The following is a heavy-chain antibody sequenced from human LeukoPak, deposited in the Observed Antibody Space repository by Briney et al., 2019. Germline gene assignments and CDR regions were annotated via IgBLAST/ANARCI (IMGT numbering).Heavy chain of an antibody. D-gene: IGHD1-20*01. V-gene: IGHV4-39*01. CDR1: GGSISSSSYY. J-gene: IGHJ4*02. CDR3: ARHTNWSGNDY. Sequence: SETLSLTCTVSGGSISSSSYYWGWIRQPPGKGLEWIGSIYYSGSTYYNPSLKSRVTISVDTSKNQFSLKLSSVTAADMAVYYCARHTNWSGNDYWGQGTLVTVSS. CDR2: IYYSGST.